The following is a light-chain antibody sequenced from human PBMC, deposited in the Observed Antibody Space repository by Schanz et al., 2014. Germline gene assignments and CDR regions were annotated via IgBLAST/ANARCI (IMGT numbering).Light chain of an antibody. J-gene: IGKJ3*01. CDR3: QQYKSYYT. CDR2: DAS. CDR1: QSISSW. V-gene: IGKV1-5*01. Sequence: MTQSPSTLSASVGDRVTITCRASQSISSWLAWYQQKPGKAPKLLIYDASSLESGVPSRFSGSGSGTEFTLTISSLQPDDFATYYCQQYKSYYTFGPGTKVDIK.